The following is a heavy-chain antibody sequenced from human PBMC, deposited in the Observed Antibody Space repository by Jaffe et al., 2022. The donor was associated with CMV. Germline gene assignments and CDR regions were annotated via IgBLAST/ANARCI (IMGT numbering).Heavy chain of an antibody. CDR2: INHSGST. CDR1: GGSFSGYY. J-gene: IGHJ5*02. D-gene: IGHD5-18*01. Sequence: QVQLQQWGAGLLKPSETLSLTCAVYGGSFSGYYWSWIRQPPGKGLEWIGEINHSGSTNYNPSLKSRVTISVDTSKNQFSLKLSSVTAADTAVYYCARKAPGIQLWFKGWFDPWGQGTLVTVSS. CDR3: ARKAPGIQLWFKGWFDP. V-gene: IGHV4-34*01.